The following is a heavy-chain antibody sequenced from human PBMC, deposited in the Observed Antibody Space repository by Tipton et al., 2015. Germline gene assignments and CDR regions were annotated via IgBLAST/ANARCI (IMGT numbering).Heavy chain of an antibody. Sequence: TLSLTCAVSGGSISSNDWWSWVRQSPGKGLEWIGEIYPRGNTIYNPSLESRVTMSVDTSKNQFSLQLSSVTAADTAVYYCAREGWNSDSSGYDYWGQGTLVTVSS. CDR1: GGSISSNDW. J-gene: IGHJ4*02. CDR2: IYPRGNT. CDR3: AREGWNSDSSGYDY. D-gene: IGHD3-22*01. V-gene: IGHV4-4*02.